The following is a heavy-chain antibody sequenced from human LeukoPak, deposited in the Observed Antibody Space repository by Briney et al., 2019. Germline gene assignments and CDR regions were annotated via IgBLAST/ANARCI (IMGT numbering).Heavy chain of an antibody. Sequence: GGSLRLSCAASGFTFSSYWMSWVRQAPGKGLEWVANIKQDGSEKYYVDSVKGRFTISRDNAKNSLYLQMNSLRAEDTAVYYCARDSPWYDFWSGYIDYWGQGTLVTVSS. D-gene: IGHD3-3*01. V-gene: IGHV3-7*01. CDR1: GFTFSSYW. CDR3: ARDSPWYDFWSGYIDY. J-gene: IGHJ4*02. CDR2: IKQDGSEK.